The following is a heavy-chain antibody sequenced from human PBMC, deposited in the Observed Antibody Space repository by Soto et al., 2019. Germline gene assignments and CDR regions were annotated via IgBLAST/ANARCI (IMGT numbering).Heavy chain of an antibody. V-gene: IGHV1-69*14. CDR1: GGTFSTSS. D-gene: IGHD4-17*01. J-gene: IGHJ3*02. Sequence: QVQLVQSGAEVKKPGSSVKVSCKASGGTFSTSSINWVRQAPGQRPEWMGNILPIFGTADYAQKFQDRVTITADKSTNTAYMELRSLFSEDTAVYYCARGHEYGGKSDAFDIWGQGTVVTVSS. CDR3: ARGHEYGGKSDAFDI. CDR2: ILPIFGTA.